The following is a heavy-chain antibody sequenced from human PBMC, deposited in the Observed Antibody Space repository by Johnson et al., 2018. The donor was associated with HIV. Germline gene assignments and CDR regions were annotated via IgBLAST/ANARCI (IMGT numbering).Heavy chain of an antibody. CDR3: ARDSTPWGGEHVGYAFDL. CDR2: IKSKTDGGTT. J-gene: IGHJ3*01. V-gene: IGHV3-15*01. Sequence: VQLVESGGGVVQPGRSLRLSCAASGFTFSNAWMSWVRQAPGKGLEWVGRIKSKTDGGTTDYAAPVKGRFSISRDDSKNTLYLQMNSLKSEDTAVYYCARDSTPWGGEHVGYAFDLWGRGTLVTISS. CDR1: GFTFSNAW. D-gene: IGHD4-17*01.